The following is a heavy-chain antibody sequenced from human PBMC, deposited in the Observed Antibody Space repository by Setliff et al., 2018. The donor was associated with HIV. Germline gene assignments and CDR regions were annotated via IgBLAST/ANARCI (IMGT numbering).Heavy chain of an antibody. CDR1: GYTFTSYG. Sequence: ASVKVSCKASGYTFTSYGMNWVRQAPGQGLEWMGWINTYTGSPTYAQDFTGRFVFSLDTSVSTAYLRISSLKAEDIAVYYCARDGYYYDSSGHLAYYFDYWGQGTLVTVPS. D-gene: IGHD3-22*01. CDR2: INTYTGSP. V-gene: IGHV7-4-1*02. J-gene: IGHJ4*02. CDR3: ARDGYYYDSSGHLAYYFDY.